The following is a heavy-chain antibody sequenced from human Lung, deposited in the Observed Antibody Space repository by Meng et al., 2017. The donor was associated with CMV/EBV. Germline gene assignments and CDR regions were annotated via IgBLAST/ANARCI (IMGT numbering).Heavy chain of an antibody. D-gene: IGHD2-21*01. J-gene: IGHJ4*02. CDR2: IYDSGIT. CDR1: GASISSDSW. V-gene: IGHV4-4*02. CDR3: ASAYCGGDCYSGFDF. Sequence: SETLSLTCAVSGASISSDSWWSWVRQPPGKGLEWIGEIYDSGITNYNPSLKSRVAISVDSSNNQFSLQLTSVTAADTTIYYCASAYCGGDCYSGFDFWGPGTLVTVSS.